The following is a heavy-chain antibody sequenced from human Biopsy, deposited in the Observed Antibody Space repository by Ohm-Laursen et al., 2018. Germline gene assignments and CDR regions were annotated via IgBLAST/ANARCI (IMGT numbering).Heavy chain of an antibody. V-gene: IGHV4-59*08. D-gene: IGHD3/OR15-3a*01. J-gene: IGHJ4*02. CDR3: VRLNRRGNIIFFDY. CDR1: GGSITADF. CDR2: RFHSGSP. Sequence: SETLSLTCTVSGGSITADFWTWIRQTPGERLEWIGYRFHSGSPMYNPSLKSRVTISGDTSKSQFPLTLTSVTAADTAVYYCVRLNRRGNIIFFDYWGRGTLVTVSS.